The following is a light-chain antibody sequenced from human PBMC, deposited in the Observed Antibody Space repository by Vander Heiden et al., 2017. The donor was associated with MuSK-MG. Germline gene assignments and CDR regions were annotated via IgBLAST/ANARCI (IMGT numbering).Light chain of an antibody. J-gene: IGKJ4*01. CDR2: AAS. CDR1: QGISSW. CDR3: QQANSFPLT. Sequence: DIQMTQAPSSVSASVGDRVTITCRASQGISSWLAWSPQKPGKAPKLLLYAASSLQSGVPSRFSGSGSVTDFTLTINSLQPEDFATYYCQQANSFPLTFGGGTKVEIK. V-gene: IGKV1D-12*01.